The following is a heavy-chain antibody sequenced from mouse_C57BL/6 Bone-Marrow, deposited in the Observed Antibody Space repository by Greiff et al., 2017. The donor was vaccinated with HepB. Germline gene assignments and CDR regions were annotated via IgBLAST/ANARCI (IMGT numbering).Heavy chain of an antibody. CDR3: ARTYYDYDVLYYFDY. V-gene: IGHV3-6*01. J-gene: IGHJ2*01. CDR1: GYSITSGYY. Sequence: EVQVVESGPGLVKPSQSLSLTCSVTGYSITSGYYWNWIRQFPGNKLEWMGYISYDGSNNYNPSLKNRIPITRDTSKNQFFLKLNSMTTEDTATYDCARTYYDYDVLYYFDYWGQGTTLTVSS. D-gene: IGHD2-4*01. CDR2: ISYDGSN.